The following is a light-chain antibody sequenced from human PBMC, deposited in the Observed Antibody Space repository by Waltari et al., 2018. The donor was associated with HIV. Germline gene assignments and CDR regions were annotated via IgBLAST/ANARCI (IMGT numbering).Light chain of an antibody. V-gene: IGKV3-15*01. CDR2: GAS. CDR3: QQYDKWPPYS. Sequence: EIVMTQSPVTLSVSPGERATLSCRASHSVSSNLAWYQQKPGQAPRLLIYGASTRATGIPARFSGSGSGTEFTLTISSLQSEDLAVYYCQQYDKWPPYSFGQGTKLEIK. J-gene: IGKJ2*03. CDR1: HSVSSN.